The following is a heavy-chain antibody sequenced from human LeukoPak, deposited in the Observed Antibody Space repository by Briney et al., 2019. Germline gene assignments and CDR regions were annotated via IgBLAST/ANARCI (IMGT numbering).Heavy chain of an antibody. V-gene: IGHV3-49*03. CDR3: TRVSLLYPRLQDFDY. D-gene: IGHD2-8*01. CDR2: IRSKAYGGTT. Sequence: PGGSLRLSCTASGFTFGDYAMSWFRQAPGKGLEWVGFIRSKAYGGTTEYAASVKGRFTISRDDSKSIAYLQMNSLKTEDTAVYYCTRVSLLYPRLQDFDYWGQGTLVTVSS. CDR1: GFTFGDYA. J-gene: IGHJ4*02.